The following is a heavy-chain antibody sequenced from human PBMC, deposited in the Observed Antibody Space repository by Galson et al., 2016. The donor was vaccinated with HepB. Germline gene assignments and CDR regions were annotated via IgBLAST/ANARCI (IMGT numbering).Heavy chain of an antibody. CDR3: AKGWVTTNYFDY. J-gene: IGHJ4*02. V-gene: IGHV3-23*01. CDR1: GFTFNNYA. CDR2: ISSSGAST. D-gene: IGHD4-17*01. Sequence: SLRLSCAASGFTFNNYAMTWVRQAPGKGLEWVSSISSSGASTYYAASVKGRFTISRDNSKNTLYLEMNSLRGQDTAVYHCAKGWVTTNYFDYWGQGTLVTVSS.